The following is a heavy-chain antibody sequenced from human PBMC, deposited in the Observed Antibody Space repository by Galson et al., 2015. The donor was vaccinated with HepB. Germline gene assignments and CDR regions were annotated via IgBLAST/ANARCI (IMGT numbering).Heavy chain of an antibody. D-gene: IGHD3-22*01. Sequence: ETLSLTCAVYGESFRGYYWSWIRQPPGKGLEWIGEINHSGSTNYNPSLKSRVTISVDTSKNQFSLKLSSVTAADTAVYYCARWIGYYDSSDYAYNWFDPWGQGTLVTVSS. CDR1: GESFRGYY. J-gene: IGHJ5*02. V-gene: IGHV4-34*01. CDR3: ARWIGYYDSSDYAYNWFDP. CDR2: INHSGST.